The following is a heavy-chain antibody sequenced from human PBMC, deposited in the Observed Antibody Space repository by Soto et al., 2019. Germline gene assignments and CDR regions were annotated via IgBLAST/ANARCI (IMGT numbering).Heavy chain of an antibody. CDR3: ARISSVDPYGYVNGCLDV. CDR1: GGSIRSYY. D-gene: IGHD5-18*01. V-gene: IGHV4-59*01. Sequence: SETLSLTCSVSGGSIRSYYWSWIRQSPEKGLEWIGYFYHSGNSNYNPSLKSRVTIPVDTTKNQLSLSLRSVTAADTAVYFCARISSVDPYGYVNGCLDVWGQGTTVTVSS. CDR2: FYHSGNS. J-gene: IGHJ6*02.